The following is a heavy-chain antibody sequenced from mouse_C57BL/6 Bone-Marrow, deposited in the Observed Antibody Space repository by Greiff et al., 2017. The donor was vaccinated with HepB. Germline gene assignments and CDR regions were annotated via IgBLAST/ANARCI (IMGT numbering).Heavy chain of an antibody. J-gene: IGHJ3*01. Sequence: EVKLMESGGGLVKPGGSLKLSCAASGFTFSDYGMHWVRQAPEKGLEWVAYISSGSSTIYYADTVKGRFTITRDNAKNTLFLQMTSLRSEDTAMYYCARPMIRAWFAYWGQGTLVTVSA. CDR3: ARPMIRAWFAY. CDR1: GFTFSDYG. D-gene: IGHD2-4*01. CDR2: ISSGSSTI. V-gene: IGHV5-17*01.